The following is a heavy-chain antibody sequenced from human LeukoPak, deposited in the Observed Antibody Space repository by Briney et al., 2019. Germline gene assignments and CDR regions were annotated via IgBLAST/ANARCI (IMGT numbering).Heavy chain of an antibody. CDR1: GFTFSSYW. CDR3: ARVSGYDYYYYYYMDV. Sequence: TGGSLRLSCAASGFTFSSYWMHWVRHAPGKGLVWVSRINSDGSSTSYADSVKGRFTISRDNAKNTLYLQMNSLRAEDTAVYYCARVSGYDYYYYYYMDVWGKGTTVTVSS. J-gene: IGHJ6*03. V-gene: IGHV3-74*01. D-gene: IGHD6-25*01. CDR2: INSDGSST.